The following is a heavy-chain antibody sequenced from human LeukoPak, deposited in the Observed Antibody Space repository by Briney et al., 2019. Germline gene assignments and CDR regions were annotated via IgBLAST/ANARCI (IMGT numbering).Heavy chain of an antibody. CDR3: AKGLRYYDSSGYYPHDY. V-gene: IGHV3-30*18. Sequence: LGSEGRSRCRPYPGKRQRWGAVISYDGSNKYYADSVKGRFTISRDNSKNTLYLQMNSLRAEDTAVYYCAKGLRYYDSSGYYPHDYWGQGTLVTVSS. CDR1: LGSEG. CDR2: ISYDGSNK. D-gene: IGHD3-22*01. J-gene: IGHJ4*02.